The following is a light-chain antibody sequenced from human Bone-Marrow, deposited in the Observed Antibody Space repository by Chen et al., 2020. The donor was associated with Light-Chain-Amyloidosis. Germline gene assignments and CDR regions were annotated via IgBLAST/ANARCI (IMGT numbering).Light chain of an antibody. CDR2: EVT. Sequence: QSALTKPASVSGSPGKSITISCTGTSSDVGGDNHVSWYQQHPDKAPKLMIYEVTNRPSWVPDRFSGSKADTTASLTISGLQSEDDADYFCCSYTITDTLVFGSGTRVTVL. J-gene: IGLJ1*01. CDR1: SSDVGGDNH. CDR3: CSYTITDTLV. V-gene: IGLV2-14*01.